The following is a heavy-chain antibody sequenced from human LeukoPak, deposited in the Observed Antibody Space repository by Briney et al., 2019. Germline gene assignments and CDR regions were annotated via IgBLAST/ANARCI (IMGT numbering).Heavy chain of an antibody. CDR3: AKDRSSSRGEFDY. CDR2: ISGSGGST. V-gene: IGHV3-23*01. D-gene: IGHD6-13*01. CDR1: GFTFSSYA. J-gene: IGHJ4*02. Sequence: GASLRLSCAASGFTFSSYAISWVRQAPGKRLNCISAISGSGGSTYYADSVKGRFTISRDNSKNTLYLQMNSLRAEDTAVYYCAKDRSSSRGEFDYWGQGTLVTVSS.